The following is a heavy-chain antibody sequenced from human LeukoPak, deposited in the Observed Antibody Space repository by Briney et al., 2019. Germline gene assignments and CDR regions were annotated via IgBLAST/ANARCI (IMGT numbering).Heavy chain of an antibody. CDR1: GLPITDFA. V-gene: IGHV3-43*02. D-gene: IGHD6-19*01. Sequence: GGSLRLSCVASGLPITDFAMHWVRQAPGKGLEWVSLISGDGVSTFYADSVKGRFTISRDNAKNTLYLQMNSLRAEDTAVYYCARERRTSGWYDAFDMRGQGTMVTVSS. J-gene: IGHJ3*02. CDR2: ISGDGVST. CDR3: ARERRTSGWYDAFDM.